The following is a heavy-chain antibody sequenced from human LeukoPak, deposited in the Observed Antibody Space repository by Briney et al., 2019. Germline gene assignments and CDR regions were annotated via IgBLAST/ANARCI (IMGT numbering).Heavy chain of an antibody. CDR1: GFTFSSYG. CDR3: AKGGTNYYDSSGILY. J-gene: IGHJ4*02. Sequence: GGSLRLSCEASGFTFSSYGMNWVRQAPGKGLEWVSTISGSGGSTYYADSVKGRFTVSRDNSKNTLYVQMNSLRAEDTAVYYCAKGGTNYYDSSGILYWGQGTLVTVSS. V-gene: IGHV3-23*01. CDR2: ISGSGGST. D-gene: IGHD3-22*01.